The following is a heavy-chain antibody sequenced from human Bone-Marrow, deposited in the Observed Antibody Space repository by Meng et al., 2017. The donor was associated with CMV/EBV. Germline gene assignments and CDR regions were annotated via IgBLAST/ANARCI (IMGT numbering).Heavy chain of an antibody. D-gene: IGHD3-3*01. V-gene: IGHV3-74*01. CDR3: AREGTPFWSGYQPKFWFDP. J-gene: IGHJ5*02. Sequence: GESLKISCAASGFTFSSYWMHWVRQAPGKGLVWVSRINRDGSRTSYADSVKGRFTISRDKSKNSVHLQMNSLRAEDTAVYYCAREGTPFWSGYQPKFWFDPWGQGTLVTVSS. CDR2: INRDGSRT. CDR1: GFTFSSYW.